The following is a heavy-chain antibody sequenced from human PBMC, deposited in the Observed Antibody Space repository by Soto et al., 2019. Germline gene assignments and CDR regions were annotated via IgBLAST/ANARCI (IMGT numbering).Heavy chain of an antibody. CDR1: GYTFTSYG. CDR3: ARDLGGYSYCLGWAPFDY. D-gene: IGHD5-18*01. J-gene: IGHJ4*02. V-gene: IGHV1-18*01. CDR2: ISAYNGNT. Sequence: QFQLVQSGAALKKPGASGKVSCKASGYTFTSYGISWVRQAPGQGLEGMGWISAYNGNTNYAQKLQGRVTLTTDTATSTAYMELRRLRSDDTAVYYCARDLGGYSYCLGWAPFDYWGQGTLVTVSS.